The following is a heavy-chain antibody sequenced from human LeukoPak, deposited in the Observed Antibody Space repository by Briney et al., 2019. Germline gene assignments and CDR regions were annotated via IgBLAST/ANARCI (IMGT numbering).Heavy chain of an antibody. Sequence: TTGGSLRLSCAASGITFSTYAMHWVRQAPGKGLEWVSSISSSSSYIYYADSVKGRFTISRDNAKNSLYLQMNSLRAEDTAVYYCARDGEYSGSYGGYDAFDIWGQGTMVTVSS. D-gene: IGHD1-26*01. CDR2: ISSSSSYI. CDR3: ARDGEYSGSYGGYDAFDI. V-gene: IGHV3-21*01. CDR1: GITFSTYA. J-gene: IGHJ3*02.